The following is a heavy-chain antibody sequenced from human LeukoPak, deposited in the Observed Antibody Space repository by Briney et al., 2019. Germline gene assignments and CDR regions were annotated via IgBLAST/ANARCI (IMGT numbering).Heavy chain of an antibody. CDR1: GFSLNDNY. Sequence: GGSLRLSCAVSGFSLNDNYMSWVRQAPGKELQWVSVMFPDGRTYYADSVKGRFTISRDLARNTLLLQMHSLRADDTAVHYCARTNPVYGDYDYWGKGTLVTVSS. D-gene: IGHD4-17*01. CDR2: MFPDGRT. CDR3: ARTNPVYGDYDY. V-gene: IGHV3-53*01. J-gene: IGHJ4*02.